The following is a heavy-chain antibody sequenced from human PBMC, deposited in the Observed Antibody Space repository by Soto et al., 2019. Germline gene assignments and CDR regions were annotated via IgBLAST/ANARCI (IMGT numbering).Heavy chain of an antibody. D-gene: IGHD1-1*01. Sequence: QVQLVQSGAELKKPGASVNISCQASGFTFSDTLINWVRQGPGQRLEWMGWINPANGNTRYSESFQGRVIISSLSSASTAYVALSDLTSEDTAVYYCARDIVSVGPRANEAFDVWGQGTMITVSS. V-gene: IGHV1-3*01. CDR1: GFTFSDTL. J-gene: IGHJ3*01. CDR2: INPANGNT. CDR3: ARDIVSVGPRANEAFDV.